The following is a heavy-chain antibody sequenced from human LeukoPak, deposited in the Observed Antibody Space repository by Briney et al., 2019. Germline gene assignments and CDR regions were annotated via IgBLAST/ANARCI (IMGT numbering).Heavy chain of an antibody. CDR1: GFTFSSYI. J-gene: IGHJ4*02. D-gene: IGHD6-19*01. CDR3: ARALYNRGWYPDYFDS. CDR2: ISRSGSTI. V-gene: IGHV3-48*04. Sequence: EGSLRLSCAASGFTFSSYIMNWVRQTPGKGLEWVSYISRSGSTIYFADSVNGRFTFSRDNAKNSLYLQMSSLRAEDTAIYYCARALYNRGWYPDYFDSWGQGTLVTVSA.